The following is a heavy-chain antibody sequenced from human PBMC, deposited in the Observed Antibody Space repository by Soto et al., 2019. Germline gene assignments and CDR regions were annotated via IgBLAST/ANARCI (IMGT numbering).Heavy chain of an antibody. CDR2: INHSGST. D-gene: IGHD3-16*02. J-gene: IGHJ4*02. V-gene: IGHV4-34*01. CDR3: ARGSRITFGGVIVRPFDY. Sequence: SETLSLTCAVYGGSFSGYYWSWIRQPPGKGLEWIGEINHSGSTNYNPSLKSRVTISVDTSKNQFSLKLSSVTAADTAVYYCARGSRITFGGVIVRPFDYWGQGTLVTVSS. CDR1: GGSFSGYY.